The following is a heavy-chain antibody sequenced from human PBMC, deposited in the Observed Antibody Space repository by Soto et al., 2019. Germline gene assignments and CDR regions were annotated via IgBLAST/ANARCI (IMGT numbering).Heavy chain of an antibody. Sequence: SETLSLTCTVSGGSISSYYWSWIRQPPGKGLEWIGYIYYSGSTNYNPSLKSRVTISVDTSKNQFSLKLSSVTAADTAVYYCARVGYNWNYGMDVWGQGTTVTVSS. D-gene: IGHD1-20*01. V-gene: IGHV4-59*01. J-gene: IGHJ6*02. CDR2: IYYSGST. CDR1: GGSISSYY. CDR3: ARVGYNWNYGMDV.